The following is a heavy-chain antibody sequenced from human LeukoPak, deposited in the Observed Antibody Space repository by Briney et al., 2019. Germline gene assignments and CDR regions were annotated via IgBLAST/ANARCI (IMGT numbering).Heavy chain of an antibody. Sequence: PSETLSLTCAVSGGSISRSNWWSWVRQSPGKGLEWIGEIYDNGSTNYNPSLKSRVTISVDKSKNQFSLKLSSVTAADTAVYYCASPRAERSTWYAVDYWGQGTLVTVSA. J-gene: IGHJ4*02. V-gene: IGHV4-4*02. D-gene: IGHD6-13*01. CDR2: IYDNGST. CDR3: ASPRAERSTWYAVDY. CDR1: GGSISRSNW.